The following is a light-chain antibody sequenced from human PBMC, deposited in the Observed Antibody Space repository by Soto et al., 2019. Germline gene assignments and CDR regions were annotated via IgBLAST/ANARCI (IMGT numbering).Light chain of an antibody. CDR2: KAS. CDR1: ESISSW. CDR3: QQYNSPWT. Sequence: DIPMTQSPSTLSASVGDRVTITCRASESISSWLAWYQQKPGKAPKLLIYKASSLESGVPSRFSGSGSGTEFTFTISSLQPDDFATYYCQQYNSPWTFGQGTKVEIK. V-gene: IGKV1-5*03. J-gene: IGKJ1*01.